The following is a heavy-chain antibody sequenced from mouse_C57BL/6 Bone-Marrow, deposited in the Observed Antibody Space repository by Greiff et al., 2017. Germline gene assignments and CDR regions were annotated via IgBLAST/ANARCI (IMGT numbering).Heavy chain of an antibody. V-gene: IGHV5-4*01. Sequence: EVQVVESGGGLVKPGGSLKLSCAASGFTFSSYAMSWVRQTPEKRLEWVATISDVGSYTYYPDNVKGQFTISRDNAKNNLYLQMSRLKSEDTAMYYCARVRAGTGFAYWGQGTLVAVSA. CDR3: ARVRAGTGFAY. CDR2: ISDVGSYT. J-gene: IGHJ3*01. CDR1: GFTFSSYA. D-gene: IGHD4-1*01.